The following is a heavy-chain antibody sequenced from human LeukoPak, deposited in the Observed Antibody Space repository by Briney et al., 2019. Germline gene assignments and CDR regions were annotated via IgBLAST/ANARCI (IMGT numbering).Heavy chain of an antibody. CDR3: AREDSTWFDP. Sequence: SETLSFTCTVSGGSISSYYWSWIRQPPGKGLEWIGYIYYTGSTSYNPSLKSRVTISVDTSKNQFSLNLSSVTAADTALYYCAREDSTWFDPWGQGTLVTVSS. CDR2: IYYTGST. D-gene: IGHD2/OR15-2a*01. V-gene: IGHV4-59*01. CDR1: GGSISSYY. J-gene: IGHJ5*02.